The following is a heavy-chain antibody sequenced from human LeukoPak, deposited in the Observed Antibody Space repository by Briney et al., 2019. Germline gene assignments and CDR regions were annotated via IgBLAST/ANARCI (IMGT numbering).Heavy chain of an antibody. V-gene: IGHV1-2*02. CDR1: GYTFTGYY. CDR2: INPNSGGT. Sequence: ASVKVSCKASGYTFTGYYMHWVRQAPGQGLEWMGWINPNSGGTNYAQKFQGRVTMTRDTSISTAYMELSRLRSDDTAVYYCARDTPPAATFYYYYGMDVWGQGTTVTVSS. D-gene: IGHD2-2*01. J-gene: IGHJ6*02. CDR3: ARDTPPAATFYYYYGMDV.